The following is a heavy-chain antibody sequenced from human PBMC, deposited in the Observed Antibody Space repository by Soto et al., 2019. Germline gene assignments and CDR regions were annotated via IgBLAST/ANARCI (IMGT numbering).Heavy chain of an antibody. V-gene: IGHV1-2*04. D-gene: IGHD6-19*01. J-gene: IGHJ6*02. CDR2: INTNSGGT. CDR1: GYTFTDYY. Sequence: GASVKVSCKASGYTFTDYYMHWVRQAPGQGLEWMGWINTNSGGTNYAQKFQGWVTMTRDTSISTAYMELSRLRSDDTAVYYCARELVVAVAGKHYYYYGMDVWGQGTTVTVSS. CDR3: ARELVVAVAGKHYYYYGMDV.